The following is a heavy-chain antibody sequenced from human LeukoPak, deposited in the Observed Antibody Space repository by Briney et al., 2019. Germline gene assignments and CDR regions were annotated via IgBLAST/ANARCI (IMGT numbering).Heavy chain of an antibody. Sequence: SGPTLVKPTQTLTLTCTFSGFSLSTIGVGVGWIRQPPGKALEWLALIYHNDDKRYTVSLKSRLTITKDTSKTQVVLTMTNMDPVDTATYYCAHSSVGGYSFFIPPYPYWFDPWGQGTLVTVSS. V-gene: IGHV2-5*01. J-gene: IGHJ5*02. D-gene: IGHD5-18*01. CDR1: GFSLSTIGVG. CDR3: AHSSVGGYSFFIPPYPYWFDP. CDR2: IYHNDDK.